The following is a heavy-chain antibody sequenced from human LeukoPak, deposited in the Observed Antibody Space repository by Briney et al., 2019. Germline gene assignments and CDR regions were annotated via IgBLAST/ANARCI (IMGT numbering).Heavy chain of an antibody. Sequence: PGGSLRLSYAASGFTFSSHGMHWVRQAPGKGLEWVAVIRNDGSHKYYGDSVQGRFTISRDNSWNTLYLQINSLRPEDTAVYYCVKDRRTEAYGMEVWGQGTTVTVSS. CDR3: VKDRRTEAYGMEV. CDR2: IRNDGSHK. V-gene: IGHV3-30*18. CDR1: GFTFSSHG. D-gene: IGHD2-2*01. J-gene: IGHJ6*02.